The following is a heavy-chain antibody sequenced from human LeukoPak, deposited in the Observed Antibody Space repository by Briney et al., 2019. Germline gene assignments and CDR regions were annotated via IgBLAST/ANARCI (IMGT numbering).Heavy chain of an antibody. J-gene: IGHJ6*04. CDR1: GGSISSGPYC. V-gene: IGHV4-39*07. CDR3: ARDGSRSVATMGMDV. CDR2: IYYSGST. D-gene: IGHD5-24*01. Sequence: SETLSLTCTVSGGSISSGPYCWDWIRQPPGKGLEWIGSIYYSGSTFHNPSLKSRFTTSVDTSKNQFSLNLTSVTAADTAVYYCARDGSRSVATMGMDVWGKGTTVTVSS.